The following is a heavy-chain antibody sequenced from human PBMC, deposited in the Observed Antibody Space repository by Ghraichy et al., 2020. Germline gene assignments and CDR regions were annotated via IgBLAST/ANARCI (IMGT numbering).Heavy chain of an antibody. Sequence: SVKVSCKASGGTFSSYAISWVRQAPGQGLEWMGGIIPIFGTANYAQKFQGRVTITADESTSTAYMELSSLRSEDTAVYYCARWFYAGFAHCSGGSCYSEAFDIWGQGTMVTVSS. CDR3: ARWFYAGFAHCSGGSCYSEAFDI. V-gene: IGHV1-69*13. CDR2: IIPIFGTA. CDR1: GGTFSSYA. D-gene: IGHD2-15*01. J-gene: IGHJ3*02.